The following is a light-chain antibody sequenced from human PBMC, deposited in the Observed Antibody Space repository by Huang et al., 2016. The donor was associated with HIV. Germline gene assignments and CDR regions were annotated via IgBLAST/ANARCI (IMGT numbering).Light chain of an antibody. CDR1: QSIGTY. V-gene: IGKV1-39*01. J-gene: IGKJ4*01. CDR3: QQSYSALGLT. Sequence: DIQMTQSPSSLSASVGDRVTIACRASQSIGTYLYWYQQKPGQAPRLLIHVAASLQSGVPSRFSGSGSGTDFTLTISSLQPEDFATYYCQQSYSALGLTFGGGTKVEIK. CDR2: VAA.